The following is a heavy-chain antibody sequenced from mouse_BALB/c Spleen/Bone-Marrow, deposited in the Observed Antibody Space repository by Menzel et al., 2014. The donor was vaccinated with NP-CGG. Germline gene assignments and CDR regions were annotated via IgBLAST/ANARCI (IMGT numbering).Heavy chain of an antibody. CDR3: ARDTYSGNPYALDY. V-gene: IGHV2-9*02. J-gene: IGHJ4*01. Sequence: LVESGPGLVAPSQSLSITCTVSGFSLTSYGVHWVRQPPGKGLEWLGVIWAGGNTNYNSALMSRLNINKDSSKSQVFLKMNSLQSDDTAMYYCARDTYSGNPYALDYWGQGTSVTVSS. CDR1: GFSLTSYG. CDR2: IWAGGNT. D-gene: IGHD2-10*01.